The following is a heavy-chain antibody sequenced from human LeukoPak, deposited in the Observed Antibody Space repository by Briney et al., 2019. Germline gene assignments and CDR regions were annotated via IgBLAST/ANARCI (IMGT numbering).Heavy chain of an antibody. CDR3: ANRGSVVTAMSGHWFDP. D-gene: IGHD2-21*02. CDR1: GGSFSGYY. J-gene: IGHJ5*02. Sequence: SETLSLTCAVYGGSFSGYYWSWIRQPPGKGLEWIGEINHSGSTNYNPSLKSRVTISVDTSKNQFSLKLSSVTAADTAVYYCANRGSVVTAMSGHWFDPWGQGTLVTVSS. CDR2: INHSGST. V-gene: IGHV4-34*01.